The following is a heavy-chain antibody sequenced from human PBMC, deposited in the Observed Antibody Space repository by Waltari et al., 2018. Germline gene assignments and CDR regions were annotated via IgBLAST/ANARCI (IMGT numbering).Heavy chain of an antibody. CDR1: GGSFSGYY. CDR3: ARGFLGMVYAYDY. Sequence: QVQLQQWGAGLLKPSETLSLTCAVYGGSFSGYYWSWIRQPPGKGLAWIGEINHSGSTNYNPSLKSRVTISVDTSKNQFSLKLSSVTAADTAVYYCARGFLGMVYAYDYWGQGTLVTVSS. D-gene: IGHD2-8*01. J-gene: IGHJ4*02. CDR2: INHSGST. V-gene: IGHV4-34*01.